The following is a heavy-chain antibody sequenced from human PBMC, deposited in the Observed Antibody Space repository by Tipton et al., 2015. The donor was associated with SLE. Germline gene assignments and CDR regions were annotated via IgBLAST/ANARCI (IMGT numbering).Heavy chain of an antibody. J-gene: IGHJ3*02. CDR1: GGSISSGDYY. V-gene: IGHV4-61*08. Sequence: TLSLTCTVSGGSISSGDYYWSWIRQPPGKGLEWIGYIYYSGSTNYNPSLKSRVTISVDTSKNQFSLKLSSVTAADTAVYYCARLIWFGELGAFDIWGQGTMVTVSS. CDR3: ARLIWFGELGAFDI. CDR2: IYYSGST. D-gene: IGHD3-10*01.